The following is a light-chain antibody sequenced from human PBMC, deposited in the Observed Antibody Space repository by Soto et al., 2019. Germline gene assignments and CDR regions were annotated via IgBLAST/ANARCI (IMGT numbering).Light chain of an antibody. CDR2: GAS. Sequence: EIVLTQSPGTLSLSPGERATLSCRASQSFNSIYLAWYQHKPGQAPRLLIYGASSRATGIPDRFSGSGSGTDFSLTISRLEPEDFAIYYCQHYGSSPLTTFGGGTKVEIK. J-gene: IGKJ4*01. CDR3: QHYGSSPLTT. V-gene: IGKV3-20*01. CDR1: QSFNSIY.